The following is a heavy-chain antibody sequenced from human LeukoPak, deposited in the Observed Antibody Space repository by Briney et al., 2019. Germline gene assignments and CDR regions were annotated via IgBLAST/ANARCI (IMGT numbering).Heavy chain of an antibody. Sequence: GGSLRLSCAASGFTVSSNYMSWVRQAPGKGLEWVPVIYSGGSTYSADSVKGRFTISRDNSKNTVYLQMNSLRAEDTAVYYCARVQLRSRVGYFDYWGQGTLVTVSS. D-gene: IGHD5-24*01. CDR3: ARVQLRSRVGYFDY. V-gene: IGHV3-66*01. CDR1: GFTVSSNY. J-gene: IGHJ4*02. CDR2: IYSGGST.